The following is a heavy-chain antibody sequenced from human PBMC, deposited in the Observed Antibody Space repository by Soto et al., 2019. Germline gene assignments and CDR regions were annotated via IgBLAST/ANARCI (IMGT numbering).Heavy chain of an antibody. J-gene: IGHJ5*02. CDR1: GGSISSSY. CDR2: IYDDGSA. Sequence: SETLSLTCTVSGGSISSSYWSWIRQPPGKGLEWLAYIYDDGSANYNPSLKSRATISLDMSKNQFSLKLTSVTAADTAVYYCARDKDCRGGSCRKNWFDPWGQGTLVTVSS. D-gene: IGHD2-15*01. CDR3: ARDKDCRGGSCRKNWFDP. V-gene: IGHV4-59*01.